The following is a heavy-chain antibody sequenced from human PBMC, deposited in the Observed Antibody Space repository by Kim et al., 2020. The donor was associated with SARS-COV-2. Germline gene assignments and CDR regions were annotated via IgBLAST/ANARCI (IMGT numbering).Heavy chain of an antibody. V-gene: IGHV4-39*01. J-gene: IGHJ4*02. CDR2: IYYSGST. CDR1: GGSISSSSYY. CDR3: ASGFGADYGSVDY. Sequence: SETLSLTCTVSGGSISSSSYYWGWIRQPPGKGLEWIGSIYYSGSTYYNPSLKSRVTISVDTSKNQFSLKLSSVTAADTAVYYCASGFGADYGSVDYWGQGTLVTVSS. D-gene: IGHD3-16*01.